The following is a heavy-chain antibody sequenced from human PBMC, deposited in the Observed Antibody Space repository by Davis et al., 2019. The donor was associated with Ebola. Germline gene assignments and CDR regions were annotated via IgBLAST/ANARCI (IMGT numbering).Heavy chain of an antibody. CDR3: AEVHSSSSHI. CDR1: GFTFNNYA. J-gene: IGHJ4*02. D-gene: IGHD6-6*01. Sequence: PGGSLRLSCAASGFTFNNYAMSWVRQAPGKGLEWVSTLTSGDGSHYAESVKGRFTISRDNSRSTLFLQMNSLRVEDTALYYCAEVHSSSSHIWGQGTLVTVSS. CDR2: LTSGDGS. V-gene: IGHV3-23*01.